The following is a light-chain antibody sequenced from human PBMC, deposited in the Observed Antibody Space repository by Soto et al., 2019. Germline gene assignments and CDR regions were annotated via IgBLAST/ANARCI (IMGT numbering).Light chain of an antibody. V-gene: IGLV2-23*01. CDR3: CSYAGSFVI. CDR1: SSDVGSYNL. Sequence: QSALTQPASVSGSPGQSITISCTGTSSDVGSYNLVSWYQQHPGKAPKLMIYEDTKRPSGVSNRFSGFKSGNTASLTISGLQAEDEADYYCCSYAGSFVIFGGGTKLTVL. J-gene: IGLJ2*01. CDR2: EDT.